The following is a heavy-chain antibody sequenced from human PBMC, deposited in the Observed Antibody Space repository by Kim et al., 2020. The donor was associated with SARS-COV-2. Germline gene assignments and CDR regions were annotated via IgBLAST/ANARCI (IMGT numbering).Heavy chain of an antibody. Sequence: ASVKVSCKASGYPFTSYGFNWIRQAPGQGLEWLGWVSAYNGLTNYAQKFQGRVTMTADTSTSAAYMELTSLRPDDTAVYYCARDPRNWGSGSYCDYWGHGTPLIVSS. V-gene: IGHV1-18*01. CDR3: ARDPRNWGSGSYCDY. CDR2: VSAYNGLT. J-gene: IGHJ4*01. CDR1: GYPFTSYG. D-gene: IGHD7-27*01.